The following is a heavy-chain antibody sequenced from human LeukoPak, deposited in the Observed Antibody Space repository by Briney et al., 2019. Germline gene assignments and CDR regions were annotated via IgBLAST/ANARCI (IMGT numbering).Heavy chain of an antibody. CDR2: INPDSGGT. CDR3: ARDGLGGSGAFDI. CDR1: GYTFTGYY. J-gene: IGHJ3*02. D-gene: IGHD3-16*01. V-gene: IGHV1-2*02. Sequence: ASVKVSCKASGYTFTGYYIHWVRQAPGQGLEWMGWINPDSGGTNYAQKFQGGVTMTRDTSISTAYMELSRLRSDDTAVYYCARDGLGGSGAFDIRGQGTMVTVSS.